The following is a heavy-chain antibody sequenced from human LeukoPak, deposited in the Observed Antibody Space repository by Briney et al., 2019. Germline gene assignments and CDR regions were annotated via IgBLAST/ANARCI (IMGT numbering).Heavy chain of an antibody. Sequence: SVKVSCKASGGTFSSYAISWVRQAPGQGLEWMGGIIPIFGTANYAQKFQGRVTITADESTSTAYMELSSLRSEDTAVYYCARVDRVGASRGCDYWGQGTLVTVSS. CDR1: GGTFSSYA. J-gene: IGHJ4*02. CDR2: IIPIFGTA. CDR3: ARVDRVGASRGCDY. D-gene: IGHD1-26*01. V-gene: IGHV1-69*13.